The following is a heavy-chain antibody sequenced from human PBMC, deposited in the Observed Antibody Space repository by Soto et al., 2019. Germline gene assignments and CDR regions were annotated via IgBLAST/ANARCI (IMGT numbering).Heavy chain of an antibody. V-gene: IGHV4-31*03. Sequence: SETLSLTCTVSGGSISSGGYYWSWIRQHPGKGLEWIGYIYYSGSTYYNPSLKSRVTISVDTSKNQFSLKLSSVTAADTAVYYCVRSTGSGSYSVDYWGQGTLVTVSS. D-gene: IGHD3-10*01. J-gene: IGHJ4*02. CDR1: GGSISSGGYY. CDR2: IYYSGST. CDR3: VRSTGSGSYSVDY.